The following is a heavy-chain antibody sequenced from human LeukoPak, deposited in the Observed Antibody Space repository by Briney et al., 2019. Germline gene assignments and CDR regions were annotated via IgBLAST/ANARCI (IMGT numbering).Heavy chain of an antibody. J-gene: IGHJ4*02. CDR3: ASQLSGTSVSY. CDR2: INKNGGT. D-gene: IGHD2-2*01. V-gene: IGHV4-59*08. CDR1: GDSXIXXY. Sequence: ETXSLTCTVXGDSXIXXYWSWIRQPPGXGLXWIGHINKNGGTSYNPSLRSRVTISLDTSKNQFALKLNSVTTADTAVYYCASQLSGTSVSYWGQGTLVTVSS.